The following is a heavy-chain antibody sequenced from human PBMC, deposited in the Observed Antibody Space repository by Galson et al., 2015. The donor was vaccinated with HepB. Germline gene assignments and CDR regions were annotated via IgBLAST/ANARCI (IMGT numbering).Heavy chain of an antibody. V-gene: IGHV3-73*01. CDR3: TRLGDLSGYSSL. CDR2: IGSKANSYAT. D-gene: IGHD6-13*01. J-gene: IGHJ4*02. CDR1: GFTFSGSA. Sequence: SLRLSCAASGFTFSGSAMHWVRQASGRGLEWVGRIGSKANSYATAYAASVKGRFTISRDDSKNPAYMQMNSLKTEDAAVYYCTRLGDLSGYSSLWGQGTLVTVSS.